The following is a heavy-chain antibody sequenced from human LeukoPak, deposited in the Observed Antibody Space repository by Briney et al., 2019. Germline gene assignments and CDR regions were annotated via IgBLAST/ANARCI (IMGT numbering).Heavy chain of an antibody. CDR1: GGSISGSRYY. J-gene: IGHJ4*02. CDR2: WSDSGST. CDR3: ARQTGSGLFILP. D-gene: IGHD3/OR15-3a*01. V-gene: IGHV4-39*01. Sequence: PSETLSLTCTVSGGSISGSRYYWGWIRQTPVEGLEWIASWSDSGSTYYNASLRSRLIISVDTSKNQFSLRLTSVTAADTAVYYCARQTGSGLFILPGGQGTLVTVSS.